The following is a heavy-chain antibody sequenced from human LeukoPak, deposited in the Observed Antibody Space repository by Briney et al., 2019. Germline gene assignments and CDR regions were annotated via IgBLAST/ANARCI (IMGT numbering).Heavy chain of an antibody. CDR3: ARVYYDSSGYDY. J-gene: IGHJ4*02. V-gene: IGHV3-48*03. CDR2: ISSSGSTI. CDR1: GFTVSSNY. D-gene: IGHD3-22*01. Sequence: HPGGSLRLSCAASGFTVSSNYMSWVRQAPGKGLEWVSYISSSGSTIYYADSVKGRFTISRDNAKNSLYLQMNSLRAEDTAVYYCARVYYDSSGYDYWGQGTLVTVSS.